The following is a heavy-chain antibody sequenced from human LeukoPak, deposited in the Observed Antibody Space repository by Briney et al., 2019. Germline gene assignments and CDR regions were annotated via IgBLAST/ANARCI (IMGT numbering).Heavy chain of an antibody. V-gene: IGHV1-8*02. D-gene: IGHD3-16*02. J-gene: IGHJ5*02. CDR3: ARGGDYVWGSYRRRTKSRKPHCNWFDP. Sequence: ASVKVSCKASGYTFTSYGISWVRQAPGQGLEWMGWMNPNSGNTGYAQKFQGRVTMTRNTSISTAYMELSSLRSEDTAVYYCARGGDYVWGSYRRRTKSRKPHCNWFDPWGQGTLVTVSS. CDR1: GYTFTSYG. CDR2: MNPNSGNT.